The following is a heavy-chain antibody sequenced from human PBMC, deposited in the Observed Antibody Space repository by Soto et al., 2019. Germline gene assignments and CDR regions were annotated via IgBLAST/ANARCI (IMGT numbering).Heavy chain of an antibody. J-gene: IGHJ4*02. CDR3: ARGLRLMAY. CDR2: INHSGST. CDR1: GGSFSGYY. Sequence: SETLSLTCAVYGGSFSGYYWSWIRQPPGKGLEWIGEINHSGSTNYNPSLKSRVTISVDTSKNQFSLKLRSVTAADTAVYYCARGLRLMAYWGQGTLVTVSS. V-gene: IGHV4-34*01. D-gene: IGHD5-12*01.